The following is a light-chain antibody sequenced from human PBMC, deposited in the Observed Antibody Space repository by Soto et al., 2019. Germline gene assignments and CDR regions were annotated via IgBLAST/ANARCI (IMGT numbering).Light chain of an antibody. CDR3: QQYGSSPLYT. V-gene: IGKV3-20*01. CDR1: QSVSSSY. J-gene: IGKJ2*01. CDR2: GAS. Sequence: EIVLTQSPGTLSFSPGERATLSCRASQSVSSSYLAWYQQKPGQAPRLLIYGASSRATGIPDRFSGSGSGTDLTLTISRLEPEDFAVYYCQQYGSSPLYTFGQGTKLEIK.